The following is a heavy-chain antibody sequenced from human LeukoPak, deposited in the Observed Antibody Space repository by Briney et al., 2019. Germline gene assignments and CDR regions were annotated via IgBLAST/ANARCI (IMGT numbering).Heavy chain of an antibody. D-gene: IGHD6-13*01. J-gene: IGHJ6*02. V-gene: IGHV3-23*01. Sequence: GGSLRLSCAASGFTFTDCVMSWVRQAPGKGLEWVSGISNSGGSTYYADSVKGRFTISRDNSKNTLYMQMNSLRAEDTAVYYCAKGPAGVYYFYGMDVWGQGTSVTVSS. CDR3: AKGPAGVYYFYGMDV. CDR2: ISNSGGST. CDR1: GFTFTDCV.